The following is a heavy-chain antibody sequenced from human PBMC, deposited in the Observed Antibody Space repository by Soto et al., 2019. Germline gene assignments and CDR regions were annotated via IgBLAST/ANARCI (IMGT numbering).Heavy chain of an antibody. D-gene: IGHD5-12*01. J-gene: IGHJ5*02. CDR3: ARGGVYSGYYNWFDP. V-gene: IGHV3-33*01. CDR1: GFTFSSYG. Sequence: QVQLVESGGGVVQPGRSLRLSCAASGFTFSSYGMHWVRQAPGKGLEWVAVIWYDGSNKYYADSVKGRFTISRVNSKNTLYLQMNSLRAEDTAVYYCARGGVYSGYYNWFDPWGQGTLVTVSS. CDR2: IWYDGSNK.